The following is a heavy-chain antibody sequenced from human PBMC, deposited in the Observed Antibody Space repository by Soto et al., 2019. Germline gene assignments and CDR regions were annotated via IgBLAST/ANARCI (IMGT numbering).Heavy chain of an antibody. Sequence: SETLSLTCTVSGGSISSYYWSWIRQPPGKGLEWIGYIYYSGSTNYNPSLKSRVTISVDTSKNRFSLKLSSVTAADTAVYYCARDAGLWFGELLPTHYNWFDPWGQGTLVTVSS. J-gene: IGHJ5*02. CDR3: ARDAGLWFGELLPTHYNWFDP. D-gene: IGHD3-10*01. CDR2: IYYSGST. CDR1: GGSISSYY. V-gene: IGHV4-59*01.